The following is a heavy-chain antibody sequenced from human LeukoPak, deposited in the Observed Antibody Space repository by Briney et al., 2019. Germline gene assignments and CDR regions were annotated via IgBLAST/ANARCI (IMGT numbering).Heavy chain of an antibody. CDR2: ISYDGSNK. D-gene: IGHD2-15*01. J-gene: IGHJ6*02. Sequence: GGSLRLSCAASGLTFSNYAMSWVRQAPGKGLEWVAVISYDGSNKYYADSVKGRFTISRDNSKNTLYLQMNSLRAEDTAVYYCARDFEITGPSAATDYYYYGMDVWGQGTTVTVSS. V-gene: IGHV3-30*04. CDR1: GLTFSNYA. CDR3: ARDFEITGPSAATDYYYYGMDV.